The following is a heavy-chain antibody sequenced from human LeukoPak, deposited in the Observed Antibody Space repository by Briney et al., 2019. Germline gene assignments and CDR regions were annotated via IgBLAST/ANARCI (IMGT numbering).Heavy chain of an antibody. CDR1: GFNYRIYG. J-gene: IGHJ4*02. CDR3: AKDRQLGDCSGGTCYRHLDY. D-gene: IGHD2-15*01. CDR2: IRHDGSKK. V-gene: IGHV3-30*02. Sequence: GSLRLSCAASGFNYRIYGMHWVRQAPGKGLEWVTFIRHDGSKKYYAESVKGRFTISRDNSKNMLYVQMNSLRPEDTAVYYCAKDRQLGDCSGGTCYRHLDYWGQGTLVTVSS.